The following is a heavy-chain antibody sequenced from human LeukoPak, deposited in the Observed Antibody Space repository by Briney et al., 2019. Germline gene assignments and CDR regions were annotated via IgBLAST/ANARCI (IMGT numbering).Heavy chain of an antibody. J-gene: IGHJ4*02. Sequence: GGSLRLSCTASGFTFGGYGLTWVRQAPGKGLEWVGFIRSKAYGSTTESAASVKGRFTISTDDSKSIAYLQMNSLKTEDTAVYYCTRGSSTAMITDPFDYCGQGTLVTVSS. D-gene: IGHD5-18*01. CDR3: TRGSSTAMITDPFDY. CDR2: IRSKAYGSTT. V-gene: IGHV3-49*04. CDR1: GFTFGGYG.